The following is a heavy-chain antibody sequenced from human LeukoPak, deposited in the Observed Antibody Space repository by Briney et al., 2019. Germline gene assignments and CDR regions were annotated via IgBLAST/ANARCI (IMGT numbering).Heavy chain of an antibody. V-gene: IGHV3-23*01. D-gene: IGHD3-22*01. CDR2: ISDSGDST. J-gene: IGHJ4*02. CDR3: AREQKDYYDGTYYFDY. CDR1: GFTFRSYT. Sequence: GGSLRLSCVASGFTFRSYTMRWVRQAPGKGLEWVSAISDSGDSTDYADSVKGRFTISRDNAKNSLYLQMNSLRAEDTAVYYCAREQKDYYDGTYYFDYWGQGTLVTVSS.